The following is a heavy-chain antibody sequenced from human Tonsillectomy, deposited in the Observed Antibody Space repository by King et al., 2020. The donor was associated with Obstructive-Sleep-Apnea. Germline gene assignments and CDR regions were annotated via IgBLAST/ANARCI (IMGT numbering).Heavy chain of an antibody. D-gene: IGHD5-12*01. J-gene: IGHJ4*02. V-gene: IGHV3-48*04. CDR1: GFTFSSYS. CDR2: ITSSSNTI. CDR3: ARDSGDSGYDSRPI. Sequence: VQLVESGGDLVQPGGSLRLSCAASGFTFSSYSMNWVRQAPGKGLDGVSYITSSSNTIYYADSVRGRFTISRDNPKNSLYLQMNSLRAEDTAVYYCARDSGDSGYDSRPIWGQGILVTVSS.